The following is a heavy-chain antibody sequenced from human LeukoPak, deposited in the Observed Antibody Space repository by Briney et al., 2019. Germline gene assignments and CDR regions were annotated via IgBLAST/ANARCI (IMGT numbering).Heavy chain of an antibody. CDR2: IYYSGST. J-gene: IGHJ4*02. V-gene: IGHV4-30-4*08. CDR1: GGSISSGDYY. Sequence: SQTLSLTCTVSGGSISSGDYYWSWIRQPPGKGLEWIGYIYYSGSTYYNPSLKSRVTISVDTSKNQFSLKLSSVTAADTAVYYCARRADYVWGSYRYTGDYFDYWGQGTLVTVSS. D-gene: IGHD3-16*02. CDR3: ARRADYVWGSYRYTGDYFDY.